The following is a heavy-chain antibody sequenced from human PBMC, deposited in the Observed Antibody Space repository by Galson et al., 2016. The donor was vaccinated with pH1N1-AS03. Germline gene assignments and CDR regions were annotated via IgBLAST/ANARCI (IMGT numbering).Heavy chain of an antibody. CDR2: FSSIGGRP. CDR3: ARDDSGYAY. V-gene: IGHV3-64*01. Sequence: YLRLSCAASGFTLSKYGTHCVRQAPGKGLEFVSAFSSIGGRPIYANSVKGRFIVSRDTSKNTLSLQMGSLKIEDTAVYYCARDDSGYAYWGQGTPVTVSS. J-gene: IGHJ4*02. CDR1: GFTLSKYG. D-gene: IGHD5-12*01.